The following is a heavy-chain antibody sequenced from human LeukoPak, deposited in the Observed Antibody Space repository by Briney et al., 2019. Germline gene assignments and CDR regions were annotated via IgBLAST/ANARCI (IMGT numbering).Heavy chain of an antibody. CDR1: GFTFSSDA. Sequence: GGSLRLSCAASGFTFSSDAMSWVRQAPGKGLEWVSAISGSGGSTYYADSVKGRFTISRDNSKNTLYLQMNSLRAEDTAVYYCAKTYSSSRAHHYYYYYMDVWGKGTTVTISS. D-gene: IGHD6-13*01. J-gene: IGHJ6*03. CDR3: AKTYSSSRAHHYYYYYMDV. CDR2: ISGSGGST. V-gene: IGHV3-23*01.